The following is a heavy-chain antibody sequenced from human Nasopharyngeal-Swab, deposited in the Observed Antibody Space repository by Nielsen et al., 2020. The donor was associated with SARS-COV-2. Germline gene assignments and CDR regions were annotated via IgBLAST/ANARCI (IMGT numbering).Heavy chain of an antibody. D-gene: IGHD6-6*01. Sequence: ETLSLTCAVYGGSFSGYYWSWIRQPPGKGLEWVSSISSSSSYIYYADSVKGRFTISRDNAKNSMYLQMNSLRAEDTAVYYCAGEGRDSSSYYFDYWGQGTLVTVSS. J-gene: IGHJ4*02. V-gene: IGHV3-21*01. CDR3: AGEGRDSSSYYFDY. CDR1: GGSFSGYY. CDR2: ISSSSSYI.